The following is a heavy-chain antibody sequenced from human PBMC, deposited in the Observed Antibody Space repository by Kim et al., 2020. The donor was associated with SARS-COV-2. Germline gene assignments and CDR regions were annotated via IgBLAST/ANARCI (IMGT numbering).Heavy chain of an antibody. CDR3: AHTLTSSGLDY. CDR2: K. V-gene: IGHV2-5*01. D-gene: IGHD3-22*01. Sequence: KRYSPSLKSRLNITKDTSKNQVVLTMTNMDPVDTATYYCAHTLTSSGLDYWGQGTLVTVSS. J-gene: IGHJ4*02.